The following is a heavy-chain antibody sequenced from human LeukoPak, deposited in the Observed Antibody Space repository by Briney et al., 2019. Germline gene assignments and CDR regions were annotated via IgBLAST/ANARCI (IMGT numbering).Heavy chain of an antibody. D-gene: IGHD6-19*01. J-gene: IGHJ4*02. CDR3: ASYQPVAGLVHDY. CDR2: IIPILGIA. V-gene: IGHV1-69*04. Sequence: SVKVSCKASGGTFSSYAISWVRQAPGQGLEWMGRIIPILGIASYAQKFQGRVTITADKSTSTAYMELSSLRSEDTAVYYCASYQPVAGLVHDYWGQGTLGTVSS. CDR1: GGTFSSYA.